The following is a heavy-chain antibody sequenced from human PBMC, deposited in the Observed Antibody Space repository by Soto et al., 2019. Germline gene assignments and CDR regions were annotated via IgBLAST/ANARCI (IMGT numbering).Heavy chain of an antibody. CDR3: ARDNGIAACRLDY. CDR1: GGSISSYY. D-gene: IGHD6-6*01. CDR2: IYYSGST. Sequence: SETLSLTCTVSGGSISSYYWSWIRQPPGKGLEWIGYIYYSGSTNYNPSLKSRVTISVDTSKNQFSLKLSSVTAADTAVYYCARDNGIAACRLDYWGQGTLVTVSS. J-gene: IGHJ4*02. V-gene: IGHV4-59*01.